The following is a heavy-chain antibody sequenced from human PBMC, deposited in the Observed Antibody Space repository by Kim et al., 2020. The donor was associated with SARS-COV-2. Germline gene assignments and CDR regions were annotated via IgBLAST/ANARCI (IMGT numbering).Heavy chain of an antibody. V-gene: IGHV1-69*13. CDR2: IIPIFGTA. CDR1: GGTFSSYA. D-gene: IGHD2-2*01. CDR3: ARALYRKLKGYYYYGMDV. J-gene: IGHJ6*02. Sequence: SVKVSCKASGGTFSSYAISWVRQAPGQGLEWMGGIIPIFGTANYAQKFQGRVTITADESTSTAYMELSSLRSEDTAVYYCARALYRKLKGYYYYGMDVWGQGTTVTVSS.